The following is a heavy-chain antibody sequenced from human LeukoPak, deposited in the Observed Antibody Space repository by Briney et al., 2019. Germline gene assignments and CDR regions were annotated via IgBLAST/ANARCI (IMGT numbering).Heavy chain of an antibody. CDR3: GKTDIYFNPIDY. Sequence: PSETLSLTCAVSGVSISSSEWWIWVRQPPGQGLEWIGEVHRDGRTRYNPSLKSRVTMSMDYSKNQFSLSVTSVTAADTAIYYCGKTDIYFNPIDYWGPGSLVTVSS. CDR1: GVSISSSEW. CDR2: VHRDGRT. V-gene: IGHV4-4*02. D-gene: IGHD3-9*01. J-gene: IGHJ4*02.